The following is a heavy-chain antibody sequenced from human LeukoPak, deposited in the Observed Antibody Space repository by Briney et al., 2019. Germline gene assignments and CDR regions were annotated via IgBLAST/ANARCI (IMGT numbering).Heavy chain of an antibody. CDR2: FDPEDGET. Sequence: ASVKVSCKVSGYTLTELSMHWVRQAPGKGLEWMGGFDPEDGETIYAQKFQGRVTMTEDTSTDTAYMELSSLRSDDTAVYYCALIPGGSWVFDYWGQGTLVTVSS. J-gene: IGHJ4*02. CDR3: ALIPGGSWVFDY. V-gene: IGHV1-24*01. D-gene: IGHD6-13*01. CDR1: GYTLTELS.